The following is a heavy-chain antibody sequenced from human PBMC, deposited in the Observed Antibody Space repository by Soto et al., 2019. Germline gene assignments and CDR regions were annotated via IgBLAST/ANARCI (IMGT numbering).Heavy chain of an antibody. V-gene: IGHV1-8*01. CDR1: GYTFTSYD. CDR2: MNPNSGNT. J-gene: IGHJ4*01. Sequence: QVQLVHSGAEVKKPGASVKVSSEASGYTFTSYDINWVRQATRQWLEVIGWMNPNSGNTGYAQKFQGRVTMTRNTSISSTYIALSSLSYEDTVVYYCARASSAANWNVDYWGHGTLVTVSS. CDR3: ARASSAANWNVDY. D-gene: IGHD1-20*01.